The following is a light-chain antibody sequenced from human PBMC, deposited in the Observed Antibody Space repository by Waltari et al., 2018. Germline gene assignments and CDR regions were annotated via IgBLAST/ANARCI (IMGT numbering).Light chain of an antibody. Sequence: EIVLTQSPATLSLALGERTTTACRASQSVSSSLAWYQQKPGQAPRLLIYGASSRATGIPDRFSGSGSGTDFTLTISSLEPEDFALYYCQQYSNWPWTFGQGTKVEIK. CDR1: QSVSSS. V-gene: IGKV3-15*01. CDR2: GAS. J-gene: IGKJ1*01. CDR3: QQYSNWPWT.